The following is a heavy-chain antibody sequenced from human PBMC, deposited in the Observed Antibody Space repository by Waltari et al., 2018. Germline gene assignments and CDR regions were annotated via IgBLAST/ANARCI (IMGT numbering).Heavy chain of an antibody. J-gene: IGHJ4*02. D-gene: IGHD3-22*01. V-gene: IGHV1-2*02. CDR2: IDPHRGGT. Sequence: QVQLVQSGAEVKKPGASVKVSCKASGYTFTGYYMPRVRPAPGQGLEWMGWIDPHRGGTNYAQKFQGRVTMTRDMSISTGYMELSRLTSDDTAVYFCTRDGVRAGIVDQWGQGTLVTVSS. CDR3: TRDGVRAGIVDQ. CDR1: GYTFTGYY.